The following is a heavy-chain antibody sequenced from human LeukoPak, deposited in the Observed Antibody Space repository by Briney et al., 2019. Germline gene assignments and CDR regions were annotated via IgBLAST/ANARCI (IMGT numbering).Heavy chain of an antibody. CDR2: IKLDGSQK. D-gene: IGHD2-15*01. Sequence: GGSLRLSCAASGFTFSSYWMSWVRQAPGKGLEWVANIKLDGSQKYYVDSVKGRFTVSRDNAKNALYLQLTSLRAEDTAVYYCARVVRWLLLRDSYFGMDVWGQGTTVTVSS. CDR3: ARVVRWLLLRDSYFGMDV. V-gene: IGHV3-7*02. CDR1: GFTFSSYW. J-gene: IGHJ6*02.